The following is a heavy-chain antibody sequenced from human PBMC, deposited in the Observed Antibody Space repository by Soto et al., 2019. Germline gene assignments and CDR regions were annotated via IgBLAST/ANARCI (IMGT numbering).Heavy chain of an antibody. CDR3: ARHLYDFWSGTYAEYFQH. V-gene: IGHV1-18*04. Sequence: ASVKVSCKASGYTFTSYGISWVRQAPGQGLEWMGWISAYNGNTNYAQKHQGRVTMTTDTSTSTAYMELRSLRSDDTAVYYCARHLYDFWSGTYAEYFQHWGQGTLVTVSS. CDR1: GYTFTSYG. D-gene: IGHD3-3*01. J-gene: IGHJ1*01. CDR2: ISAYNGNT.